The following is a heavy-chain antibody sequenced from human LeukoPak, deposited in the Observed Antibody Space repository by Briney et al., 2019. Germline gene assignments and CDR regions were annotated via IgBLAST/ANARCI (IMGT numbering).Heavy chain of an antibody. CDR3: ARDTREYSSSWYSDY. Sequence: GGSLRLSCAASGFTFSDYYMSWIRQAPGKGLEWVSYISSSGSTIYHADSVKGRFTISRDNAKNSLYLQMNSLRAEDTAVYYCARDTREYSSSWYSDYWGQGTLVTVSS. CDR2: ISSSGSTI. CDR1: GFTFSDYY. D-gene: IGHD6-13*01. J-gene: IGHJ4*02. V-gene: IGHV3-11*01.